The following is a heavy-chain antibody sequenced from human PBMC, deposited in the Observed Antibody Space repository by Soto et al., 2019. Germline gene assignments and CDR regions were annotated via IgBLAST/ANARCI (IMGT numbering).Heavy chain of an antibody. Sequence: TLSLTCAISGDSVSSNSAAWNWIRQSPSRGLEWLGRTYYRSKWYNDYAVSVKSRITINPDTSENQFSLQLNSVTPEDTAVYYCARAKWLAPYYYYYGMDVWGQGTTVTVSS. CDR3: ARAKWLAPYYYYYGMDV. CDR1: GDSVSSNSAA. CDR2: TYYRSKWYN. V-gene: IGHV6-1*01. D-gene: IGHD6-19*01. J-gene: IGHJ6*02.